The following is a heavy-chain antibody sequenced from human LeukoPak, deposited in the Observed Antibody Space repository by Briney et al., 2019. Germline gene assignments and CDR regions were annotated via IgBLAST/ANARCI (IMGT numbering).Heavy chain of an antibody. J-gene: IGHJ4*02. CDR1: GGSISSYY. CDR3: ARDYTSGPNHY. V-gene: IGHV4-59*01. Sequence: SETLSLTCTVSGGSISSYYWSWIRQPPGKGLEWMGYIYYSGSTNYNPSLKRRVTISVDPSNNQFSLKLSSVTAADTAVYYCARDYTSGPNHYWGQGTLVTVSS. D-gene: IGHD6-19*01. CDR2: IYYSGST.